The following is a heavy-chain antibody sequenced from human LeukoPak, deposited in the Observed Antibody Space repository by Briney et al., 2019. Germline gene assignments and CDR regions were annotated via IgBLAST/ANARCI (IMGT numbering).Heavy chain of an antibody. Sequence: ASVKVSCKASGYTFTGYYMHWVRQAPGQGLEWMGWINPNSGGTNYAQKFQGRVTMTRDTSISTTYMELSRLRSDDTAVYYCARGEVEHVGATLAFDYWGQETLVTVSS. J-gene: IGHJ4*02. CDR2: INPNSGGT. V-gene: IGHV1-2*02. D-gene: IGHD1-26*01. CDR3: ARGEVEHVGATLAFDY. CDR1: GYTFTGYY.